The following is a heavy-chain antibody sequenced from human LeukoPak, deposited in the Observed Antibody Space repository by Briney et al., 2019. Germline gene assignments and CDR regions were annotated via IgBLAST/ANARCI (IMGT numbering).Heavy chain of an antibody. D-gene: IGHD2-15*01. Sequence: PGGSLRLSCAASGFTFSSYWMSWVCQAPGKGLEWVANIKQDGSEKYYVDSVKGRFTISRDNAKNSLYLQMNSLRAEDTAVYYCARVVAATPGWFDPWGQGTLVTVSS. CDR3: ARVVAATPGWFDP. J-gene: IGHJ5*02. CDR1: GFTFSSYW. CDR2: IKQDGSEK. V-gene: IGHV3-7*01.